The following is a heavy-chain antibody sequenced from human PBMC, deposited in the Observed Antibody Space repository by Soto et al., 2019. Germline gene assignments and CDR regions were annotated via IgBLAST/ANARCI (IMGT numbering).Heavy chain of an antibody. V-gene: IGHV4-59*01. J-gene: IGHJ4*02. CDR2: IYYSGST. CDR1: GGSISSYY. D-gene: IGHD6-6*01. Sequence: PSETLSLTCTVSGGSISSYYWSWIRQPPGKGLEWIGYIYYSGSTNYNPSLKSRVTISVDTSKNQFSLKLSSATAADTAVYYCASHSIAARPFDYWGQGTLVTVSS. CDR3: ASHSIAARPFDY.